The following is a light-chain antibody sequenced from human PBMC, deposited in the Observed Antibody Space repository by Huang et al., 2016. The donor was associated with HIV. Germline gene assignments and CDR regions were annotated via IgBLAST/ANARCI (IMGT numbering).Light chain of an antibody. J-gene: IGKJ5*01. CDR2: ATS. CDR1: QDISSY. V-gene: IGKV1-12*01. Sequence: DIQMTQSPSSVSASVGERVTITCRASQDISSYVAWYQQKPGNAPKLLIYATSTLQSVVPSRCSGSSSGTEFTLTISSLQPEYFATYCCQQTDRFSITFGQGTRLEIK. CDR3: QQTDRFSIT.